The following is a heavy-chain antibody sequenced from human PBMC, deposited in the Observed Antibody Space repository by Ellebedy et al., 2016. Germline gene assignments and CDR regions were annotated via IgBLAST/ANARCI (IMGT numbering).Heavy chain of an antibody. J-gene: IGHJ3*02. CDR3: ARDPGGTDAFDI. D-gene: IGHD2-15*01. Sequence: GGSLRLSCVDSGLIFSSFWMSWVRQAPGKGLEWVANINLNGTKTNYVDSVRGRFTISRDNAKNSLYLQMNSLRAEDTAVYYCARDPGGTDAFDIWGQGTMVTVSP. CDR1: GLIFSSFW. V-gene: IGHV3-7*03. CDR2: INLNGTKT.